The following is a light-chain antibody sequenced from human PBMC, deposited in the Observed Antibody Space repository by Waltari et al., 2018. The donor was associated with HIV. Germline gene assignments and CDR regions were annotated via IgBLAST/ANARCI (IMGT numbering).Light chain of an antibody. J-gene: IGKJ1*01. CDR3: QHYYSYPPT. V-gene: IGKV1-8*01. CDR2: VAS. CDR1: QGISSY. Sequence: AIRMTQSPSSFSASTGDRVTITCRTSQGISSYLAWYQQRPGRAPKLLIYVASSLQSGVTSRISGSGSGSDFTLTISCLQSEDFATYYCQHYYSYPPTFCQGTKVEIK.